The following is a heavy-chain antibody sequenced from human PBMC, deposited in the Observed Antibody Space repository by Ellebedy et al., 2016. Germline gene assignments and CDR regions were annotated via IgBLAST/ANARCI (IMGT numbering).Heavy chain of an antibody. V-gene: IGHV3-7*05. D-gene: IGHD2-2*01. Sequence: GGSLRLXCSASGFTFRDYWMGWARQSPGKGLEWVANIKDDGSETHYADSVKGRFTISRDNAKNSLYLQMNNLRADDTAIYYCAQASSLAYWGQGNLVTVSS. CDR3: AQASSLAY. J-gene: IGHJ4*02. CDR1: GFTFRDYW. CDR2: IKDDGSET.